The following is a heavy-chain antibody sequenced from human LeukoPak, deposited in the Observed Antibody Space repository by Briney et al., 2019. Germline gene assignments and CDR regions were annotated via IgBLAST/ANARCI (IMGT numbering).Heavy chain of an antibody. Sequence: SGGSLRLSCTASGFTFGDYAMSWFRQVPGKGLEWVGFIRSKGYGGTTEYAASVKGRFTISRDDSKSIAYLQMNSLKTEDTAVYYCTRDGTGVTPNYWGQGTLVTVSS. CDR3: TRDGTGVTPNY. CDR1: GFTFGDYA. CDR2: IRSKGYGGTT. V-gene: IGHV3-49*03. D-gene: IGHD4-23*01. J-gene: IGHJ4*02.